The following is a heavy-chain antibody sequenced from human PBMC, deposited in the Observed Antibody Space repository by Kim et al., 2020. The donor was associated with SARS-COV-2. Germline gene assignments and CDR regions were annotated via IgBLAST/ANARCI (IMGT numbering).Heavy chain of an antibody. D-gene: IGHD3-10*01. CDR3: VRGGYYYGSGSFYYYFDS. Sequence: GGSLRLSCAASGYIFRNYAVHWVRQAPGKGLEYVSAISSNGLSTFYANSVKGRFTISRDNSKDMLYLQMDNLRAEDMAVYYCVRGGYYYGSGSFYYYFDSGGQGTLVTVSS. J-gene: IGHJ4*02. CDR2: ISSNGLST. CDR1: GYIFRNYA. V-gene: IGHV3-64*01.